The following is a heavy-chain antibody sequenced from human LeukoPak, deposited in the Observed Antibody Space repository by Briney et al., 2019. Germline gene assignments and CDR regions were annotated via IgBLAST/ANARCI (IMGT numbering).Heavy chain of an antibody. V-gene: IGHV1-69*06. CDR1: GGTFSSYA. J-gene: IGHJ5*02. D-gene: IGHD2-21*02. CDR2: IIPICGTA. Sequence: SVKLSCTASGGTFSSYAISWVRQAPGQGLEWIAGIIPICGTANYAQKFQGRVTITADKSTSTAYMELSSLRSEDTAVYYCARGKKEYCGGDCKGAWFDPWGQGTLVTVSS. CDR3: ARGKKEYCGGDCKGAWFDP.